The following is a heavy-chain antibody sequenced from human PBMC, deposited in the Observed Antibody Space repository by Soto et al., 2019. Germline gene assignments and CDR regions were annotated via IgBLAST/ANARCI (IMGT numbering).Heavy chain of an antibody. J-gene: IGHJ5*02. D-gene: IGHD3-22*01. Sequence: SVKVSCKASGGFFIDYGISWVRQAPGQGLEWMGGIIPIFGTANYAQKFQCRVTITADESTTTAYMELSSLRSEDTAVYYCARGWDHYDSSGLLTWFDPWGQGTLVTVSS. CDR1: GGFFIDYG. CDR2: IIPIFGTA. V-gene: IGHV1-69*13. CDR3: ARGWDHYDSSGLLTWFDP.